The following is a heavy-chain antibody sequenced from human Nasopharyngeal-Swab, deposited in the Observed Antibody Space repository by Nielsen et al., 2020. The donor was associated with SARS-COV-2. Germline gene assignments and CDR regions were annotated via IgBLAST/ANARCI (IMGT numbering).Heavy chain of an antibody. CDR2: ISRGGESI. V-gene: IGHV3-11*04. J-gene: IGHJ4*02. CDR1: GCIFSDYY. Sequence: GGSLRLSCAASGCIFSDYYMTWIREVRGEGLEWVSFISRGGESIYYADSVKGRFTISRDNAKNSVYLQMNSLRAEDSAVYYCARGDDTTDYYEPFDSWGQGTLVTVSS. D-gene: IGHD3-22*01. CDR3: ARGDDTTDYYEPFDS.